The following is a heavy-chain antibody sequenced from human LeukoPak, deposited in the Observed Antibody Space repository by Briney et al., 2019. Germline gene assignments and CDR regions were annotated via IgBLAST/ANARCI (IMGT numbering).Heavy chain of an antibody. CDR2: IIPMFGTA. Sequence: SVEVSCKASGGTFSSYAISWVRQAPGQGREWMGGIIPMFGTANYAQKFQGRVTITTEESTSTAYMELSSLGSEDTAMYYCARVFARGGEISGSYYYYWGQGTLVTVSS. CDR3: ARVFARGGEISGSYYYY. V-gene: IGHV1-69*05. CDR1: GGTFSSYA. J-gene: IGHJ4*02. D-gene: IGHD1-26*01.